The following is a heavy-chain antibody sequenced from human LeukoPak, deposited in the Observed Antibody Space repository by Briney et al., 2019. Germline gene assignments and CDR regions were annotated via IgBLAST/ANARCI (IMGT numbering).Heavy chain of an antibody. D-gene: IGHD3-9*01. V-gene: IGHV3-30-3*01. J-gene: IGHJ4*02. CDR2: ISYDGSNK. Sequence: GGSLRLSCAASGFTFSSYAMHWVRQAPGKGLEWVAVISYDGSNKYYADSVKGRFTISRDNSKNTLYLQMNSLRAEDTAVYYCARARPYYDILTGYLGWGQGTLVTVSS. CDR3: ARARPYYDILTGYLG. CDR1: GFTFSSYA.